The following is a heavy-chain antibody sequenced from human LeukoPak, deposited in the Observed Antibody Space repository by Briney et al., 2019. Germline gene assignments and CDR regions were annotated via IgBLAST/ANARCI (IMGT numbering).Heavy chain of an antibody. CDR1: GFSFSSFT. CDR2: ISSSGTHI. D-gene: IGHD3-16*01. CDR3: VRLINYAGDP. Sequence: GGSLRLSCAASGFSFSSFTMNWVRQDPGKGLEWISYISSSGTHINYADAVKGRFSVSRDNAKNSLFLHMNSLRAEDTAVYYCVRLINYAGDPWGQGTEVIVSS. J-gene: IGHJ5*02. V-gene: IGHV3-21*05.